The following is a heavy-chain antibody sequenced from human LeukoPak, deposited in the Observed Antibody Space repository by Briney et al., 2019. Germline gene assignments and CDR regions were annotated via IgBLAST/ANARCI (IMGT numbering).Heavy chain of an antibody. CDR3: ARDRGECLPRPRWGY. D-gene: IGHD3-16*01. Sequence: GGSLRLSCAASGFTFDDYAMHWVRQAPGKGLEWVSGISWNSGSIGYADSVKGRFTISRDNAKNSLYLQMNSLRAEDTAVYYCARDRGECLPRPRWGYWGQEPRVTVSS. CDR1: GFTFDDYA. J-gene: IGHJ4*02. V-gene: IGHV3-9*01. CDR2: ISWNSGSI.